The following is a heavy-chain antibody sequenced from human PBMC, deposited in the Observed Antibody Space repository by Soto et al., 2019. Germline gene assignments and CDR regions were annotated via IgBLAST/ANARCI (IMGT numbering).Heavy chain of an antibody. D-gene: IGHD6-19*01. CDR2: ISSSSSYI. CDR1: GFTFSSYS. V-gene: IGHV3-21*01. Sequence: EVQLVESGGGLVKPGGSLRLSCAASGFTFSSYSMNWVRQAPGKGLEWVSSISSSSSYIYYADSVKGRFTISRDNAKNSLYLPMNSLRAEDTAVYYCARGAYSSGWYVADYWGQGTLVTVSS. J-gene: IGHJ4*02. CDR3: ARGAYSSGWYVADY.